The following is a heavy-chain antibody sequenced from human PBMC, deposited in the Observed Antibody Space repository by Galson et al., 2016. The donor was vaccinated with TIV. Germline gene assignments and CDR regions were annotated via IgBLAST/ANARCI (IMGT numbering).Heavy chain of an antibody. D-gene: IGHD5-18*01. Sequence: SVKVSCKASGDTLSSFVISWVRQAPGQGLEWMGGIIPLFGKAHYAQKFQGRVTISADESTSTVYMELSGLRSGDTAMYYCAKCRNTAMDTYYYYYGLDVWGQGTTVTVSS. CDR1: GDTLSSFV. J-gene: IGHJ6*02. CDR3: AKCRNTAMDTYYYYYGLDV. V-gene: IGHV1-69*13. CDR2: IIPLFGKA.